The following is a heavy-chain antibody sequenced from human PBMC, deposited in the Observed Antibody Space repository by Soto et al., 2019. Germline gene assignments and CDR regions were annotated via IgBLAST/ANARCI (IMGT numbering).Heavy chain of an antibody. CDR2: IYYSGST. V-gene: IGHV4-39*01. CDR1: GGSISSSSYY. J-gene: IGHJ6*03. Sequence: SETLSLTCTVSGGSISSSSYYWGWIRQPPEKRLEWIGSIYYSGSTYYNPSLKSRVTISVDTSKNQFSLKLSSVTAADTAVYYCASPGGATHYYSMDVSGKGTTVTVSS. D-gene: IGHD2-21*01. CDR3: ASPGGATHYYSMDV.